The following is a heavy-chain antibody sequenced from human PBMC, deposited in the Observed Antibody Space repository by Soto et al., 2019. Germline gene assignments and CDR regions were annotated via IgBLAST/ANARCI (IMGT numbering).Heavy chain of an antibody. D-gene: IGHD6-19*01. Sequence: GGSLRLSCAASGFTFSSYWMHWVRQAPGKGLVWVSRINSDGSSTSYADSVRGRFTISRDNAKNTLYLQMNSLRAEDTAVYYCARVSSSGWYPFDYWGQGTLVTVSS. CDR2: INSDGSST. CDR3: ARVSSSGWYPFDY. J-gene: IGHJ4*02. CDR1: GFTFSSYW. V-gene: IGHV3-74*01.